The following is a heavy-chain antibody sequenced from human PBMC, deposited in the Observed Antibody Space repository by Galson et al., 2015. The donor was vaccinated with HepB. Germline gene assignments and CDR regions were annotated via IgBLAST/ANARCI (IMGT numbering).Heavy chain of an antibody. Sequence: SLRLSCAASGFTFDAFTMHWVRQAPGKGLEWVSLMTWAGYTAYAASVKGRFTISRDNNKNSLSLQMSSLRTEDTAFYYCAKPADRNYMDVWGKGTTVIVSS. CDR3: AKPADRNYMDV. J-gene: IGHJ6*03. V-gene: IGHV3-43*01. CDR2: MTWAGYTA. CDR1: GFTFDAFT. D-gene: IGHD2-15*01.